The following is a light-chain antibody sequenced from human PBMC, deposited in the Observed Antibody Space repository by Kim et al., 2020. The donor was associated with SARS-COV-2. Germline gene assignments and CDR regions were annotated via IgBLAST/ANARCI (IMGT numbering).Light chain of an antibody. J-gene: IGKJ2*01. CDR2: DAS. CDR1: QDIKKY. V-gene: IGKV1-33*01. CDR3: QQYEDVPYT. Sequence: TSVGDTVTITCRASQDIKKYLNWYQQKPGKPPQVLISDASNLKTGVPSRFSGSGFGTDFTFTISSLQPEDIATYYCQQYEDVPYTFGQGTKLEI.